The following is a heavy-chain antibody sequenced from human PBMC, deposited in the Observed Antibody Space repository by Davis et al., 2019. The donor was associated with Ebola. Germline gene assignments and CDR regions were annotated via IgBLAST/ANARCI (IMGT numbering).Heavy chain of an antibody. CDR2: IYTSGST. Sequence: SETLSLTCTVSGGSISSYYWSWIRQPAGKGLEWIGRIYTSGSTNYNPSLKSRVTMSVDTSKNQFSLKLSSVTAADTAVYYCAGGSVLWFGELLYHYYYGMDVWGQGTTVTVSS. CDR3: AGGSVLWFGELLYHYYYGMDV. CDR1: GGSISSYY. J-gene: IGHJ6*02. V-gene: IGHV4-4*07. D-gene: IGHD3-10*01.